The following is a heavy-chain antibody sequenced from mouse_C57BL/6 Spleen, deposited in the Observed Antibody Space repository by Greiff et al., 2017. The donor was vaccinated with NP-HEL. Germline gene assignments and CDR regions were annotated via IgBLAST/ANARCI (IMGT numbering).Heavy chain of an antibody. Sequence: QVQLQQSGAELVRPGASVKLSCKASGYTFTDYYINWVKQRPGQGLEWIARIYPGSGSTYYNEKFKGKATLTVEKPSSPAYMQLSSLTSEDSAVYFCARVPLYYGKGGDMDDWGQGTSVTVSS. D-gene: IGHD1-1*01. CDR3: ARVPLYYGKGGDMDD. J-gene: IGHJ4*01. V-gene: IGHV1-76*01. CDR2: IYPGSGST. CDR1: GYTFTDYY.